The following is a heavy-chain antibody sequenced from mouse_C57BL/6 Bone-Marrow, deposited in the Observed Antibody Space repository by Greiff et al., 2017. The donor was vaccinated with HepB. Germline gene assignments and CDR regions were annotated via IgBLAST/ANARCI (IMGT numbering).Heavy chain of an antibody. CDR2: IYPGDGDT. CDR1: GYAFSSSW. Sequence: VKLMESGPELVKPGASVKISCKASGYAFSSSWMNWVKQRPGKGLEWIGRIYPGDGDTNYNGKFKGKATLTADKSSSTAYMQLSSLTSEDSAVYFCAREGYYFDDWGQGTTLTVSS. V-gene: IGHV1-82*01. J-gene: IGHJ2*01. CDR3: AREGYYFDD.